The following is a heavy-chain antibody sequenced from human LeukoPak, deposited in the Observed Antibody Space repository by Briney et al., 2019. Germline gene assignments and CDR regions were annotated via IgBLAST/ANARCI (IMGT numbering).Heavy chain of an antibody. D-gene: IGHD3-22*01. CDR3: ARRSYHYDSSGYPFDY. CDR2: INHSGST. J-gene: IGHJ4*02. Sequence: SETLSLTCAVYGGSFSGYYWSWIRQPPGKGLERIGEINHSGSTNYNPSLKSRVTISVDTSKNQFSLKLSSVTAADTAVYYCARRSYHYDSSGYPFDYWGQGTLVTVSS. CDR1: GGSFSGYY. V-gene: IGHV4-34*01.